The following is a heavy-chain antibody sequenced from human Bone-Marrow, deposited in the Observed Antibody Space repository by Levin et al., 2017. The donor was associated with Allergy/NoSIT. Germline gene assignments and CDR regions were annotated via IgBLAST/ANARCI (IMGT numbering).Heavy chain of an antibody. V-gene: IGHV3-48*03. D-gene: IGHD3-9*01. CDR3: VRELDYDILTGFPTPGAFDS. CDR1: GFTFSNYE. CDR2: IGGNGRTK. J-gene: IGHJ4*02. Sequence: AGGSLRLSCEASGFTFSNYEMNWVRQAPGKGLEWLSYIGGNGRTKYYADSVKGRFTVSRDNAKKSMYLEMNRLRAGDTAIYYCVRELDYDILTGFPTPGAFDSWGQGTLVSVSS.